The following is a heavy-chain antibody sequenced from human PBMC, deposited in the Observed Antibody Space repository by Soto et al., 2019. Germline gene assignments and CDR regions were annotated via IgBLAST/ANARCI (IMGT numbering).Heavy chain of an antibody. CDR2: ISAYNGNT. CDR1: GYTFTSYG. D-gene: IGHD2-2*01. J-gene: IGHJ6*02. V-gene: IGHV1-18*01. Sequence: QGQLVQYGAEVKKPGASVKVSCKASGYTFTSYGISWVRQAPGQGREWMGWISAYNGNTNYAQKVQGRVTMTTDTYTSTADMELRILRSDDTAVYYCARDPGPTSCYACASGMDVWGQGTTVTVSS. CDR3: ARDPGPTSCYACASGMDV.